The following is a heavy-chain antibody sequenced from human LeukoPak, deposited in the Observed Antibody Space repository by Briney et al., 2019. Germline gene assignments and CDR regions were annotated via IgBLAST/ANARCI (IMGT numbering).Heavy chain of an antibody. CDR2: IWYDGSNK. D-gene: IGHD3-10*01. CDR1: GFTFSSYG. CDR3: ARDFKYYGSGSYYRYFDY. Sequence: GGSLRLSCAASGFTFSSYGMHWVRQAPGKGLEWVAVIWYDGSNKYYADSVKGRFTISRDNSKNTLYLQMNSLRAEDTAVYYCARDFKYYGSGSYYRYFDYWGQGTLVTVSS. V-gene: IGHV3-33*01. J-gene: IGHJ4*02.